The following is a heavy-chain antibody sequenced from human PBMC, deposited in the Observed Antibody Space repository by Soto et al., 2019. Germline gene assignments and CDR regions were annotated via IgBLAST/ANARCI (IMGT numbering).Heavy chain of an antibody. D-gene: IGHD1-26*01. CDR3: ARVVARVGATVDHFDY. V-gene: IGHV1-18*01. J-gene: IGHJ4*02. CDR2: ISAYNGNT. CDR1: GYTFTSYG. Sequence: ASVKVSCKASGYTFTSYGISWVRQAPGQGLEWMGWISAYNGNTNYAQKLQGRVTMTTDTSTSTAYMELRSLRSDDTAVYYCARVVARVGATVDHFDYWGQGPLVTVSS.